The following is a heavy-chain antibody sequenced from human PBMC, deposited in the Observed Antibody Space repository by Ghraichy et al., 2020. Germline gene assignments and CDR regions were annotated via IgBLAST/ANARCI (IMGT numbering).Heavy chain of an antibody. CDR1: GFTFSSYS. J-gene: IGHJ3*02. Sequence: GGSLRLSCAASGFTFSSYSMNWVRQAPGKGLEWVSSISSSSSYIYYADSVKGRFTISRDNAKNSLYLQMNSLRAEDTAVYYCARDQEYQLLSGAFDIWGQGTMVAVSS. V-gene: IGHV3-21*01. CDR3: ARDQEYQLLSGAFDI. D-gene: IGHD2-2*01. CDR2: ISSSSSYI.